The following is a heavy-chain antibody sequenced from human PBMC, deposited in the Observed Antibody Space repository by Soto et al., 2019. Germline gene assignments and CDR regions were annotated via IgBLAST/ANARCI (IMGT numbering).Heavy chain of an antibody. V-gene: IGHV4-34*01. CDR3: ARGPNYDFWSGYNY. J-gene: IGHJ4*02. Sequence: SETLSLTCAVYGGSFSGYYWSWIRQPPGKGLEWIGEINHSGNTNYNPSLKSRVSISVDTSKNQFSLKLSSVTAADTAVYYCARGPNYDFWSGYNYWGQGILVTVS. CDR1: GGSFSGYY. D-gene: IGHD3-3*01. CDR2: INHSGNT.